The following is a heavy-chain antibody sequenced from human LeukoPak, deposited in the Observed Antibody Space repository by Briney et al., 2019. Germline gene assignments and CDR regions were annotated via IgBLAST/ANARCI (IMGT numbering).Heavy chain of an antibody. CDR1: GYTFASYG. CDR2: ISAYNGNT. V-gene: IGHV1-18*01. Sequence: ASVKVSCKASGYTFASYGISWVRQAPGQGLEWMGWISAYNGNTNYAQKLQGRVTMTTDTSTSTAYMELRSLRSDDTAVYYCARDVARLWEPGDYYYYGMDVWGQGTTVTVSS. CDR3: ARDVARLWEPGDYYYYGMDV. D-gene: IGHD1-26*01. J-gene: IGHJ6*02.